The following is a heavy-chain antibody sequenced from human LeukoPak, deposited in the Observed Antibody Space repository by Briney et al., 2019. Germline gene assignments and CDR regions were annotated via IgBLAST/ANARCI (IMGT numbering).Heavy chain of an antibody. CDR1: GYSFTDYY. V-gene: IGHV1-2*02. Sequence: ASVKVSCKASGYSFTDYYMHWVRQAPGQGLEWMGWISPRSGDTSYAQKFQGRVTMTRDTSINTVNMDLSGLTSDDTAVFYCARGREIHGGSDTKLDDYWGQGTLVTVSS. D-gene: IGHD3-10*01. CDR2: ISPRSGDT. CDR3: ARGREIHGGSDTKLDDY. J-gene: IGHJ4*02.